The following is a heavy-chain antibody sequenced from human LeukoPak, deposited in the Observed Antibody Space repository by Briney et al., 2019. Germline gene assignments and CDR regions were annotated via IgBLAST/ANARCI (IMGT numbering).Heavy chain of an antibody. J-gene: IGHJ5*02. Sequence: HPGGSLRLSCAASGFTFSSYAMSWVRQAPGKGLEWVSGISGSGGSTYYVDSVKGRFTISRDNSKNTLYLQMNSLRAEDTAVYYCAKDSGIAARQPNWFDPWGQGTLVTVSS. D-gene: IGHD6-13*01. CDR1: GFTFSSYA. CDR3: AKDSGIAARQPNWFDP. V-gene: IGHV3-23*01. CDR2: ISGSGGST.